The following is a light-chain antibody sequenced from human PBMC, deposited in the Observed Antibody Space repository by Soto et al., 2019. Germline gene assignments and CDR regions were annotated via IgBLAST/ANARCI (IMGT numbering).Light chain of an antibody. Sequence: QSARTQPASVSGSPGQSIAISCTGTSSDVGGYNYVSWYQQHPGKAPKLIIYDVTTRPPGVSDRFSGSKSGNTASLTISGLQAEDEADYYCSSYTTISSYVFGTGTKLTVL. CDR1: SSDVGGYNY. J-gene: IGLJ1*01. V-gene: IGLV2-14*01. CDR3: SSYTTISSYV. CDR2: DVT.